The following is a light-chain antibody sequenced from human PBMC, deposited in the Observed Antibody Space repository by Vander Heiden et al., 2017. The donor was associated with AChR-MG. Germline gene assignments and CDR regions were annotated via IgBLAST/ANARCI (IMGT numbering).Light chain of an antibody. Sequence: DIQMTQSPSSLSASVGDRATITCRASQGISNYLARYQQKPGKVPKLLIYAASTCQSGVPSRFSGSGSGTDFTLTISSRQPEDVATSYCHKENSAPPTFGQGTKVEIK. CDR2: AAS. V-gene: IGKV1-27*01. CDR3: HKENSAPPT. CDR1: QGISNY. J-gene: IGKJ1*01.